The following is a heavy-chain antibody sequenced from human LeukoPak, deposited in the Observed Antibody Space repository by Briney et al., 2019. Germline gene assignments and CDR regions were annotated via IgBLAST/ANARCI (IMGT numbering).Heavy chain of an antibody. D-gene: IGHD6-19*01. J-gene: IGHJ6*03. CDR2: INPSGGST. CDR3: AVGAAGSGWDTYYYYYMDV. V-gene: IGHV1-46*03. CDR1: GYTFTSYY. Sequence: ASVKVSCKASGYTFTSYYMHWVRQAPGQGLEWMGIINPSGGSTSYAQKFQGRVTMTTDTSTSTAYMELRSLRSDDTAVYYCAVGAAGSGWDTYYYYYMDVWGKGTTVTVSS.